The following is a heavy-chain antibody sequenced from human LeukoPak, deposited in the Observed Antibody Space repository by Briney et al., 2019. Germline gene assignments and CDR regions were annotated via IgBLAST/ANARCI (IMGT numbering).Heavy chain of an antibody. CDR3: AREERDGYKSS. D-gene: IGHD5-24*01. J-gene: IGHJ5*02. CDR1: GFTFSSYS. CDR2: ISSSSSTI. V-gene: IGHV3-48*01. Sequence: PGGSLRLSCAASGFTFSSYSMNWVRQAPGKGLEWVSYISSSSSTIYYADSVKGRFTISRDNAKNSLYLQMNSLRAEDTAVYFCAREERDGYKSSWGQGTLVTVSS.